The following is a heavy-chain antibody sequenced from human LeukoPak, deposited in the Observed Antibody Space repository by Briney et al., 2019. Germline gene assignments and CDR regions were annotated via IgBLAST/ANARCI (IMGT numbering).Heavy chain of an antibody. CDR1: GGSFSGYY. CDR2: INHSGST. J-gene: IGHJ4*02. V-gene: IGHV4-34*01. D-gene: IGHD4-17*01. CDR3: ARVVYGDSSKDFDY. Sequence: SETLSLTCAVYGGSFSGYYWSWIRQPPGKGLEWIGEINHSGSTNYNPSLKSRVTVSLDTSKNQFSLKLNSVTAADTAVYYCARVVYGDSSKDFDYWGQGTLVTVSS.